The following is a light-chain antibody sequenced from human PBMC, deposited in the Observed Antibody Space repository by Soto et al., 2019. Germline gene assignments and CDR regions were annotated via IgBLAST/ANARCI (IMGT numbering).Light chain of an antibody. CDR2: GAS. CDR1: QSVSSN. Sequence: EIVMTQSPATLSLSPWERATLSCRASQSVSSNLAWYQQKPGQAPRLLIYGASTRATGIPARFSGSGSGTEFTLTISSLQSEDFAVYYCQQYNNWPFFGGGTKVDIK. J-gene: IGKJ4*01. CDR3: QQYNNWPF. V-gene: IGKV3-15*01.